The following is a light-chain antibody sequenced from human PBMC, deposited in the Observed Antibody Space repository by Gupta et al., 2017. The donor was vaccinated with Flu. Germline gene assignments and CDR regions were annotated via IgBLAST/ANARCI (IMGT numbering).Light chain of an antibody. Sequence: EIVMTQSPATLSVSPEERATLSCRASQSVGSNLAWYQQKPGQAPRLLIYGASTRATGIPARFSGSGSGTEFTLTISSLQSEDFAIYYCQQYHNWPPLTFGGGTKVEIK. J-gene: IGKJ4*01. CDR3: QQYHNWPPLT. CDR2: GAS. CDR1: QSVGSN. V-gene: IGKV3-15*01.